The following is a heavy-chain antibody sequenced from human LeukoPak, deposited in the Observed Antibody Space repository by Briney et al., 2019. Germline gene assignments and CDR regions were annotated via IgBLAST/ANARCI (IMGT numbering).Heavy chain of an antibody. CDR2: ISWNSDSI. D-gene: IGHD1-26*01. Sequence: GGSLRLSCAASGFTFDDYAMHWVRQAPGKGLEWVSGISWNSDSIGYADSVKGRFTISRDNAKNSLYLQMNSLRAEDTALYYCALGGGATEGWGQGTLVTVSS. V-gene: IGHV3-9*01. CDR1: GFTFDDYA. CDR3: ALGGGATEG. J-gene: IGHJ4*02.